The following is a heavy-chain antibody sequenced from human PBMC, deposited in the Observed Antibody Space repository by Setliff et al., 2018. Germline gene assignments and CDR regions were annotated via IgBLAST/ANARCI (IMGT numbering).Heavy chain of an antibody. Sequence: ASETPSLTFTVSGGSISSSSHYWGWTRQPPGKGLEWIGSIYYTGSTYYNPSLKSRVTMSVDTSKRQFSLKLGSATAADTAVYYCARDILLVEGVSVTGCWFDPWGQGALVTVSS. V-gene: IGHV4-39*07. D-gene: IGHD3-9*01. CDR3: ARDILLVEGVSVTGCWFDP. J-gene: IGHJ5*02. CDR2: IYYTGST. CDR1: GGSISSSSHY.